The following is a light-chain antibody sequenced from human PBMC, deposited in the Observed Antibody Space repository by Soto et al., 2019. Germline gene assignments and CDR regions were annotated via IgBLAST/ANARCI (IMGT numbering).Light chain of an antibody. J-gene: IGKJ2*01. Sequence: ETVLTQSPGTLSLSPGERATLSCRASQSVTSRYLAWYQQKPGQAPGLLIYGASNRATGIPDGFSGSGSGAECTLALSRLGPEDFAVYYCQRYITSPPMYTVGQGTKLQIK. CDR3: QRYITSPPMYT. CDR1: QSVTSRY. V-gene: IGKV3-20*01. CDR2: GAS.